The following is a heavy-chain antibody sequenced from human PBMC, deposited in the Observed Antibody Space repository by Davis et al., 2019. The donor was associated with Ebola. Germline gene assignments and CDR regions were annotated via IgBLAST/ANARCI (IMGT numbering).Heavy chain of an antibody. V-gene: IGHV1-46*01. Sequence: ASVTVSCKASGYTFSGHYMLWLRQAPGQGLEWMGIINPSGGSTSYAQKFQGRVTMTRDTSTSTVYMELSSLRSEDTAVYFCAMGLVFWGQGTLVTVSS. CDR3: AMGLVF. CDR1: GYTFSGHY. J-gene: IGHJ4*02. CDR2: INPSGGST. D-gene: IGHD6-19*01.